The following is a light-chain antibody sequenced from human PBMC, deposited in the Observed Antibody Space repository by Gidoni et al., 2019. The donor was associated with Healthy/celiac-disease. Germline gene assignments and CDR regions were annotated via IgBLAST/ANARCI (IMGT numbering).Light chain of an antibody. V-gene: IGKV2-28*01. CDR2: LGS. CDR3: MQALQTPF. CDR1: QSLLHSNGYNY. J-gene: IGKJ4*01. Sequence: SGRSSQSLLHSNGYNYLDWYLQKPGQSPQLLIYLGSNRASGVPDRFSGSGSGTDFTLKISRVEAEDVGVYYCMQALQTPFFGGGTKVEIK.